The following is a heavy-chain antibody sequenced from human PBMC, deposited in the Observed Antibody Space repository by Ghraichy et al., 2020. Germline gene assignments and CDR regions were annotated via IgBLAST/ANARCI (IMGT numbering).Heavy chain of an antibody. CDR1: GGSFSGYY. Sequence: SETLSLTCAVYGGSFSGYYWSWIRQPPGKGLEWIGEINHSGSTNYNPSLKSRVTISVDTSKNQFSLKLSSVTAADTAVYYCARNRNYAGPLGYWGQGTLVTVSS. CDR3: ARNRNYAGPLGY. V-gene: IGHV4-34*01. J-gene: IGHJ4*02. D-gene: IGHD1-7*01. CDR2: INHSGST.